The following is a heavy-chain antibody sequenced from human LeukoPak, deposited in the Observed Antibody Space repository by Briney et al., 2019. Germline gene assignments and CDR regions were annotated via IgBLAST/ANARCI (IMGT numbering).Heavy chain of an antibody. D-gene: IGHD3-3*01. CDR2: IKQDGSEK. J-gene: IGHJ5*02. CDR1: GFTFSDYY. V-gene: IGHV3-7*01. CDR3: ARVVKVFGVVLFDP. Sequence: GGSLRLSCAASGFTFSDYYMSWIRQAPGKGLEWVANIKQDGSEKYYVDSVKGRFTISRDNAKNSLYLQMNSLRAEDTAVYYCARVVKVFGVVLFDPWGQGTLVTVSS.